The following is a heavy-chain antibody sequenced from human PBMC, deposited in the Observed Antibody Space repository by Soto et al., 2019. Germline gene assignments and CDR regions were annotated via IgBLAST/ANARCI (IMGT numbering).Heavy chain of an antibody. CDR3: ARHQRHDASRKIDC. J-gene: IGHJ4*02. D-gene: IGHD3-16*01. CDR2: INPADSDI. Sequence: PGESLKISCQGSGYSFTSNWIGWVRQMPGKGLEWMGIINPADSDIKYSPSFQGQVTISADKSIGTAYLQWSSLKASDTAMYYCARHQRHDASRKIDCWGQGTLVTVSS. CDR1: GYSFTSNW. V-gene: IGHV5-51*01.